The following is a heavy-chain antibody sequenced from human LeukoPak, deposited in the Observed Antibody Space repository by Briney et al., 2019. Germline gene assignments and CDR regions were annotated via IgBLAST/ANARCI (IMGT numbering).Heavy chain of an antibody. CDR3: ARAGYYDILTGYFYYYYMDV. Sequence: ASVKVSCKASGYTFTNYAFSWVRQAPGQGLEWMGWISPYNGKTDYAQKFQDRVTMTADTSTSTAYMELRSLRFDDTAVYYCARAGYYDILTGYFYYYYMDVWGKGTTVTVSS. CDR1: GYTFTNYA. J-gene: IGHJ6*03. D-gene: IGHD3-9*01. V-gene: IGHV1-18*01. CDR2: ISPYNGKT.